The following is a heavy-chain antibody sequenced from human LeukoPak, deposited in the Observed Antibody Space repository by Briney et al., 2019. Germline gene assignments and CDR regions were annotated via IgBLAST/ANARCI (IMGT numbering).Heavy chain of an antibody. CDR3: AINDGSGSYYKSDY. J-gene: IGHJ4*02. V-gene: IGHV4-34*01. D-gene: IGHD3-10*01. Sequence: SETLSLTCGVYGGSFSGYYWSWVRQSPGKGLGWIGEIDQSGSTNYNPSLKSRVTITIDTSKNQFSLKLNSVTAADTAVYYCAINDGSGSYYKSDYWGQGTLVTVSS. CDR1: GGSFSGYY. CDR2: IDQSGST.